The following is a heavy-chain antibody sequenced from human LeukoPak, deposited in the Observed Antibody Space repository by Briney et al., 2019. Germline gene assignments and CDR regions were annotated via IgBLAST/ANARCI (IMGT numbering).Heavy chain of an antibody. CDR2: IDPSNGDT. Sequence: ASVKVSCKASGYTFTYHYIHLVRQAPGQGLEWMGIIDPSNGDTNYAQRFQGRVTMTRDTSTSTVYMELSSLDSEDTAVYYCARESDVGKDFDCWGQGTLVTVSS. V-gene: IGHV1-46*01. D-gene: IGHD1-1*01. CDR3: ARESDVGKDFDC. CDR1: GYTFTYHY. J-gene: IGHJ4*02.